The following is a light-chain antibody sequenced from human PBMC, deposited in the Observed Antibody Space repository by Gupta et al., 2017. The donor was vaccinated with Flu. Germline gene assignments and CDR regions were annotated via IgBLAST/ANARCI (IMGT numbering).Light chain of an antibody. CDR2: TDN. J-gene: IGLJ2*01. CDR1: SSNIGSNI. CDR3: AAGDDSLNGVV. V-gene: IGLV1-44*01. Sequence: QSVLTQPPSASGAPGQRVTISCSGSSSNIGSNIVDWYQQLPGMAPKLLIYTDNQRPSGVPDRFSGSKSGTSAFLAISGLQSEDEANYYCAAGDDSLNGVVFGGGTKLTAL.